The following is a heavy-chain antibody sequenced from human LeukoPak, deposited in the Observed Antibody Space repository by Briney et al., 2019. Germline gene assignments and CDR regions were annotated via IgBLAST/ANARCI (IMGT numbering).Heavy chain of an antibody. Sequence: GSLRLSCAASGFTFSSSAMSWVRQPPGKGLEWIGYIYYSGSTNYNPSLKSRVTISVDTSKNQFSLKLSSVTAADTAVYYCARVEEGYGSGRRENYYYYYMDVWGKGTTVTISS. V-gene: IGHV4-59*01. CDR2: IYYSGST. J-gene: IGHJ6*03. CDR3: ARVEEGYGSGRRENYYYYYMDV. D-gene: IGHD3-10*01. CDR1: GFTFSSSA.